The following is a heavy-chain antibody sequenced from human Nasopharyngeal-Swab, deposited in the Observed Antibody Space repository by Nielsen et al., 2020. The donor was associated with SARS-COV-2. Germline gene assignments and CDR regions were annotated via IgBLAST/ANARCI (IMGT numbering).Heavy chain of an antibody. V-gene: IGHV1-2*02. CDR3: ARRGNYNYYGMDV. Sequence: ASVKVSCKASGYTFTGYYMHWVRQAPGQGLEWMGWINPNSGGRNYAQKFQGRVTMTRDTSISTAYMELSRLRYDDTAVYYCARRGNYNYYGMDVWGQGTTVTVSS. CDR1: GYTFTGYY. CDR2: INPNSGGR. J-gene: IGHJ6*02.